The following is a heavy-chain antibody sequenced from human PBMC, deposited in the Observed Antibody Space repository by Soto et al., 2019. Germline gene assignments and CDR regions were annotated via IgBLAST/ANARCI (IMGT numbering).Heavy chain of an antibody. D-gene: IGHD1-26*01. Sequence: SETLSLTCTVSVGSISSSSYYWGWILQPPGKGLEWIGSIYYSGSTYYNPSLKSRVTISVDTSKNQFSLKLSSVTAADTAVYYCGKVGATLYYYGMDVWGQGTTVTVSS. CDR3: GKVGATLYYYGMDV. CDR2: IYYSGST. J-gene: IGHJ6*02. V-gene: IGHV4-39*01. CDR1: VGSISSSSYY.